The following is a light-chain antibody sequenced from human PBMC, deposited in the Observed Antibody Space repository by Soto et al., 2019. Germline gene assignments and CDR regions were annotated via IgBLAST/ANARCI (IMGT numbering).Light chain of an antibody. CDR1: QGDRSD. CDR3: LQDHDYQWT. CDR2: AAS. V-gene: IGKV1-6*01. Sequence: AIQVTQSPSSLSASVGDRVTITCRATQGDRSDLGWYQQKPGKAPKLLIYAASDLQAEVPSRFSGSGSGTDFTLTISRLQAEYIEPYYGLQDHDYQWTFGQGTKLEIK. J-gene: IGKJ2*01.